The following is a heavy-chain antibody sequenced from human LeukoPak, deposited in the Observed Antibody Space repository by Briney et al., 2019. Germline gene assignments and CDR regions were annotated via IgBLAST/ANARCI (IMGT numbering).Heavy chain of an antibody. D-gene: IGHD6-19*01. Sequence: SETLSLTCTVSGVSINSFYWSWIRQPPGKGLEWIGYIYDSGSTNYKPSLKSRVTISVDTSKNQFSLKLSSVTAADTAVYYCAREVAGTSGSFDYWGQGTLVTVSS. V-gene: IGHV4-59*01. CDR2: IYDSGST. J-gene: IGHJ4*02. CDR1: GVSINSFY. CDR3: AREVAGTSGSFDY.